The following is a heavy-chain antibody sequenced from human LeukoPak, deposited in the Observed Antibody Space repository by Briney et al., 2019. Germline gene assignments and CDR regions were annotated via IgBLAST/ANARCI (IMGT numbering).Heavy chain of an antibody. J-gene: IGHJ6*02. CDR3: ARGVVVVPAAKMVLDGMDV. Sequence: ASVKVSCKASGYTFTGYYMHWVRQAPGQGLEWMGWINPNSGGTNYAQKFQGWVTMTRDTSISTAYMELSRLRSDDTAVYYCARGVVVVPAAKMVLDGMDVWGQGTTVTVSS. CDR1: GYTFTGYY. V-gene: IGHV1-2*04. CDR2: INPNSGGT. D-gene: IGHD2-2*01.